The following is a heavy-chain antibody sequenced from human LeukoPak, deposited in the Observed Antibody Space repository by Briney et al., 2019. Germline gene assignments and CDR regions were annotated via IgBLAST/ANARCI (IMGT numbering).Heavy chain of an antibody. D-gene: IGHD1-26*01. CDR2: ISYDGSNK. V-gene: IGHV3-30*04. J-gene: IGHJ1*01. CDR3: AKRVVVGATSPYSDFQH. Sequence: PGRSLRLSCAASGFTFSSYAMHWVRQAPGKGLEWVAVISYDGSNKYYADSVKGRFTISRDNSKNTLFLQMDSLRGEDTAVYYCAKRVVVGATSPYSDFQHWGQGTLVTVSS. CDR1: GFTFSSYA.